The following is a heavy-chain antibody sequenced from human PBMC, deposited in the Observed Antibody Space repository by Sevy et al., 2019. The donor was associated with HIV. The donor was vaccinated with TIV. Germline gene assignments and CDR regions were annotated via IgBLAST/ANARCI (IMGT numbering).Heavy chain of an antibody. V-gene: IGHV3-15*01. CDR2: IRSETDGGTT. Sequence: GGSLRLSCSASGFSFFNAWMSWVRQAPGKGLEWIGRIRSETDGGTTEYTASVKGRFSISRDDSKDTLYLQINSLKTEDTAVYYCATERWGFFDSITRYLLPYFDSWGQGTLVTVSS. J-gene: IGHJ4*02. CDR3: ATERWGFFDSITRYLLPYFDS. D-gene: IGHD3-10*01. CDR1: GFSFFNAW.